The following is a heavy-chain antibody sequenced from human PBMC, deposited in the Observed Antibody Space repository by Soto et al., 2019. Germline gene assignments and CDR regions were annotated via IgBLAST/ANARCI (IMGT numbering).Heavy chain of an antibody. Sequence: GGSLRLSCAASGFTFDSCVMSWVRQAPGKRLEWLSLISGSGRYTDYADSVKGRFTISRDNSKNTLYLQMNSLRVEDTAVYYCAKDPPSERMQPDYGMDVWGQGTTVTVSS. CDR3: AKDPPSERMQPDYGMDV. V-gene: IGHV3-23*01. CDR1: GFTFDSCV. D-gene: IGHD6-13*01. J-gene: IGHJ6*02. CDR2: ISGSGRYT.